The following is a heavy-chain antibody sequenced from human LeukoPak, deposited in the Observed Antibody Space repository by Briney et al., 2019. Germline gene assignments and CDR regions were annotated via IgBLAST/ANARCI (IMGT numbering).Heavy chain of an antibody. D-gene: IGHD5-12*01. J-gene: IGHJ5*02. Sequence: ASVKVSCEASGYTFTSYGISWVRQAPGQGLEWMGWISAYNGNTNYAQKLQGRVTMTTDTSTSTAYMELRSLRSDDTAVYYCARAERERVATCWFDPWGQGTLVTVS. CDR3: ARAERERVATCWFDP. CDR2: ISAYNGNT. V-gene: IGHV1-18*01. CDR1: GYTFTSYG.